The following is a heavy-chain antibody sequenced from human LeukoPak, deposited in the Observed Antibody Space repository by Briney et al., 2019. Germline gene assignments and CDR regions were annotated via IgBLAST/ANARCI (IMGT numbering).Heavy chain of an antibody. D-gene: IGHD2-15*01. CDR1: GGSFSGYY. J-gene: IGHJ4*02. CDR3: GSGYSGHDY. Sequence: SETLSLTCAVYGGSFSGYYWSWIRQPPGKGLEWIGEINHSGSTNYNPSLKSRVTISVDTSKNQFSLKLSSVTAADTAVYYCGSGYSGHDYWGQGTLVTVSS. CDR2: INHSGST. V-gene: IGHV4-34*01.